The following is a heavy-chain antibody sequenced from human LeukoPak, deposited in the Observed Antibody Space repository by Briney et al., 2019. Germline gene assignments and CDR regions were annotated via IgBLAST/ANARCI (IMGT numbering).Heavy chain of an antibody. CDR1: GGSVSSGSYY. J-gene: IGHJ5*02. V-gene: IGHV4-61*01. CDR2: IYYSGST. D-gene: IGHD3-22*01. CDR3: ARDTYYYDSSGYGANWFDP. Sequence: SETLSLTCTVSGGSVSSGSYYWSWIRQPPGKGLEWIGYIYYSGSTNYIPSLKSRVTISVDTSKNQFSLKLSSVTAADTAVYYCARDTYYYDSSGYGANWFDPWGQGTLITVSS.